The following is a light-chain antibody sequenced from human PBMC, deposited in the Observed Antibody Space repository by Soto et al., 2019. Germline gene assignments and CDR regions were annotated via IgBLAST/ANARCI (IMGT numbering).Light chain of an antibody. CDR3: LQSLRFPLT. Sequence: EIVMTPTPLSLSVTPGQSASISCRSSQTLLHSNGKSYLYWYLQKAGQAPQLLIYEVSKRFSGVPDRFSGRGAGTDFTVKISRVESDDVGVYYFLQSLRFPLTFGGGTKVEIK. CDR2: EVS. J-gene: IGKJ4*01. CDR1: QTLLHSNGKSY. V-gene: IGKV2D-29*01.